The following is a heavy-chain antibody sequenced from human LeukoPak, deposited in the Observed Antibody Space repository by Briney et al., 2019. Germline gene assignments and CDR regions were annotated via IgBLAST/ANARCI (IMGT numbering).Heavy chain of an antibody. CDR3: ARHGTPYSSSWSDY. CDR1: GGSISSYY. V-gene: IGHV4-59*08. CDR2: IYYSGST. Sequence: SETLSLTCTVSGGSISSYYWSWIRQPPGKGLEWIGYIYYSGSTNYNPSLKSRVTISVDTSKNQFSLKLSSVTAADTAVYYCARHGTPYSSSWSDYWGQGTLVTVSS. J-gene: IGHJ4*02. D-gene: IGHD6-13*01.